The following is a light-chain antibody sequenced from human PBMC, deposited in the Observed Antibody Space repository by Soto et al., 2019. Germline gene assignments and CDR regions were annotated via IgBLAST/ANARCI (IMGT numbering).Light chain of an antibody. Sequence: QSALTQPASVSGSPGQSITISCTGTSSDVGAYNFVSWYQQHPGKAPKLIFYEVSNRPPGLSDRFSGSKSGTTASLTISGLQAEDEADYFCSSYTMNKTLLFGGGTKVTVL. J-gene: IGLJ2*01. V-gene: IGLV2-14*01. CDR3: SSYTMNKTLL. CDR1: SSDVGAYNF. CDR2: EVS.